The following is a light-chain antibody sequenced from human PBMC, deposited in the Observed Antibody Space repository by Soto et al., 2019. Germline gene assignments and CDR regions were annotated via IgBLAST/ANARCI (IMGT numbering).Light chain of an antibody. CDR2: DAS. Sequence: EIVLTQSPATLSLSPGERATLSCRASQSVSSYLAWYQQKPGQAPRLLIYDASNRATGIPARFSCSGSGTDFTLTISSLEPEDFGVYYGQQRSNWPPLTFGGGTKVELK. V-gene: IGKV3-11*01. CDR1: QSVSSY. CDR3: QQRSNWPPLT. J-gene: IGKJ4*01.